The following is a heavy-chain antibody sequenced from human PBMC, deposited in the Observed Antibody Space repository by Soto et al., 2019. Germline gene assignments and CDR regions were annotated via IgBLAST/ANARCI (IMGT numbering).Heavy chain of an antibody. V-gene: IGHV4-39*01. Sequence: SETLSLTCTVSDGPSSSSYFWGWIRQPPGKGLEWIGTIYYSGSTYYNPSLRSRVSISVDTSKKQFSLKLSSATAADTSVYYCARGPTVAGTFDYWGQGTLVTV. CDR3: ARGPTVAGTFDY. D-gene: IGHD6-19*01. CDR2: IYYSGST. CDR1: DGPSSSSYF. J-gene: IGHJ4*02.